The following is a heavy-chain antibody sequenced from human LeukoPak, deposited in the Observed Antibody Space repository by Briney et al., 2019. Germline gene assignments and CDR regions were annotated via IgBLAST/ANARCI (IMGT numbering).Heavy chain of an antibody. CDR1: GFTFSSYS. CDR3: ARDTVAERYYDSSGPHGDY. Sequence: GGSLRLSCAASGFTFSSYSMNWVRQAPGKGLEWVSYISSSSSTIYYADSVKGRFTISRDNAKNSLYLQMNSLRAEDTAVYYCARDTVAERYYDSSGPHGDYWGQGTLVTVSS. CDR2: ISSSSSTI. D-gene: IGHD3-22*01. J-gene: IGHJ4*02. V-gene: IGHV3-48*01.